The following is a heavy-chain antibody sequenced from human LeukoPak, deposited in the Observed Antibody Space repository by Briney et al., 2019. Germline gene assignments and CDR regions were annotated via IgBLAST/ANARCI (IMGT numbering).Heavy chain of an antibody. CDR1: GFTFSSYW. Sequence: GGSLRLSCAASGFTFSSYWMSWVRQAPGKGLEWVAVISYDGSNKYYADSVKGRFTISRDNSKNTLYLQMNSLRAEDTAVYYCAREVPAAGFDPWGQGTLVTVSS. CDR2: ISYDGSNK. J-gene: IGHJ5*02. CDR3: AREVPAAGFDP. V-gene: IGHV3-30*03. D-gene: IGHD2-2*01.